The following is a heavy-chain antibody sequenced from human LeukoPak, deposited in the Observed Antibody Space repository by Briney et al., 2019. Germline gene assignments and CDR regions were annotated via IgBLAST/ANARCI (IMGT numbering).Heavy chain of an antibody. D-gene: IGHD6-19*01. Sequence: GGSLRLSCAASGLTFSSYSMNWVRQAPGKGLEWVSSISSSSSYIYYADSVKGRFTISRDNAKNSLYLQMNSLRAEDTAVYYCARDQERNAVAGTLGYWGQGTLVTVSS. J-gene: IGHJ4*02. CDR2: ISSSSSYI. CDR1: GLTFSSYS. V-gene: IGHV3-21*01. CDR3: ARDQERNAVAGTLGY.